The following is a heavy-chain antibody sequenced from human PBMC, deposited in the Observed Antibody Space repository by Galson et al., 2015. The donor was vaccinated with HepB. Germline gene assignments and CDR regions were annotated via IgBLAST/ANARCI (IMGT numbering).Heavy chain of an antibody. J-gene: IGHJ3*02. Sequence: SVKVSCKASGYTFTSYYMHWVRQAPGQGLEWMGTINPSGGSTSYAQKFQGRVTMTRDTSTSTVYMELSSLRSEDTAVYYCARDRNAAAGTGDAFDIWGQGTMVTVSS. CDR3: ARDRNAAAGTGDAFDI. CDR1: GYTFTSYY. V-gene: IGHV1-46*01. CDR2: INPSGGST. D-gene: IGHD6-13*01.